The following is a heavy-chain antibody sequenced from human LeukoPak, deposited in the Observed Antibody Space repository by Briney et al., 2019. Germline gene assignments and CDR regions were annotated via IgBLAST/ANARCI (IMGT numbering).Heavy chain of an antibody. D-gene: IGHD1-1*01. J-gene: IGHJ5*02. CDR1: GFTFSSYS. CDR3: ARGRQERPNWFDP. V-gene: IGHV3-21*01. Sequence: PGGFLRLSCAASGFTFSSYSMVWVRQAPGKGLEWVSSISSSSVYMFYADSVKARFTISRDNAKNSLYLQMNSLRAEDTAVYYCARGRQERPNWFDPWGQGTLVTVSS. CDR2: ISSSSVYM.